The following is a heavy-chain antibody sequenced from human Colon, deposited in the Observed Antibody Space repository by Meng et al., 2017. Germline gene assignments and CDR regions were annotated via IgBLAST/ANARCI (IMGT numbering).Heavy chain of an antibody. V-gene: IGHV3-53*01. CDR3: GYYDPGPSYKGTS. J-gene: IGHJ4*02. Sequence: DVRGVEPGGGWVAPGGSLRFSGSASAITAGASYMAGGRPAPGQGLGWVSLMYSAGDTYYADSVKGRFTTSRDNSRSTVFLHMNNLRADDTAVYYCGYYDPGPSYKGTSWGQGTLVTVSS. CDR1: AITAGASY. CDR2: MYSAGDT. D-gene: IGHD3-10*01.